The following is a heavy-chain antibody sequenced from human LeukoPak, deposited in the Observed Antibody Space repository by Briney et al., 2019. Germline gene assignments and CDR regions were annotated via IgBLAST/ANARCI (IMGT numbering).Heavy chain of an antibody. Sequence: PGGSLRLSCAASGFTFSSYAMSWVRQAPGKGLEWVSAISGSGGSTYYADSVKGRFTISRDNSKNTLYLQMNSLRAEDTAVYYCAKRLYSSSWYNYYYGMDVWGQGTTVTVSS. V-gene: IGHV3-23*01. CDR3: AKRLYSSSWYNYYYGMDV. CDR1: GFTFSSYA. CDR2: ISGSGGST. J-gene: IGHJ6*02. D-gene: IGHD6-13*01.